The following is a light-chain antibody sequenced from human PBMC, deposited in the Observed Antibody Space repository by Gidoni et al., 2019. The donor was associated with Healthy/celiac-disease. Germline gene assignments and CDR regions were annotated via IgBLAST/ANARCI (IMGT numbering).Light chain of an antibody. CDR2: DAS. J-gene: IGKJ4*01. CDR3: QQYDNLPLT. CDR1: QDISNY. V-gene: IGKV1-33*01. Sequence: LQITQSPSSLSASVGDRVTITCQASQDISNYLNWYQQKPGKAPKLLIYDASNLETGVPSRFSGSGSGTDFTVTISSLQPEDIATYYCQQYDNLPLTFGGGTKVEIK.